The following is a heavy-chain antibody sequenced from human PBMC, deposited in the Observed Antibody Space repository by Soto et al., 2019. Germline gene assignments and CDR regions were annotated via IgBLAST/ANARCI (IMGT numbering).Heavy chain of an antibody. Sequence: EVLLVESGGGLVQPGGSLKLSCAASGFVFKDSSIHWVRQASGQGLEWVGRIRDRAFSYATAYAASVKGRFTISRDDSTNTAYLQVNSLKSEDTAIYYCTRLISAAQDYWGQGTLVTVSS. CDR3: TRLISAAQDY. V-gene: IGHV3-73*01. D-gene: IGHD3-10*01. CDR1: GFVFKDSS. CDR2: IRDRAFSYAT. J-gene: IGHJ4*02.